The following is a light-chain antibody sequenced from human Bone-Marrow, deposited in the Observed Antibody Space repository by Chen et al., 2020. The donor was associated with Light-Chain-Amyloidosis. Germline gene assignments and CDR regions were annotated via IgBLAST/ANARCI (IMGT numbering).Light chain of an antibody. J-gene: IGLJ3*02. CDR3: QSYQGSSQGV. Sequence: NFMLTQPHSVSESPGKMVIISSTRSSGSIATNYVQWYQQRPGSSPTTVIYEDDQRPSGVPDRFSGSIDRSSNSASLTISGLKTEDEADYYCQSYQGSSQGVFGGGTKLTVL. CDR2: EDD. V-gene: IGLV6-57*01. CDR1: SGSIATNY.